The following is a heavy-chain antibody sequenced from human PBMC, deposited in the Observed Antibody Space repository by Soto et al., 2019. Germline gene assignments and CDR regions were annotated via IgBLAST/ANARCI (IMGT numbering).Heavy chain of an antibody. CDR3: GHRLYTSGWWFDP. CDR2: IYWDDDK. J-gene: IGHJ5*02. Sequence: QVTLKESGPALVKPTQTLTLTCTFSGFSLNTDKVGVGWVRQPPGKALEWLALIYWDDDKRYSPYLKSRLTISKDASKNEVVLTMTTLDPVDTATYFCGHRLYTSGWWFDPWGPGTLVTVS. V-gene: IGHV2-5*02. D-gene: IGHD6-19*01. CDR1: GFSLNTDKVG.